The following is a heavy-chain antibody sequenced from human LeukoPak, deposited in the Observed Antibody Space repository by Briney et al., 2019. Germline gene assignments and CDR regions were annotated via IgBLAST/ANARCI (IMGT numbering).Heavy chain of an antibody. J-gene: IGHJ4*02. D-gene: IGHD6-19*01. CDR2: IASDGGAK. CDR1: GFSFSNHG. V-gene: IGHV3-30*03. Sequence: PGTSLRLSCVASGFSFSNHGMHWVRQAPGKGLEWVSVIASDGGAKFYADSMKGRFTLSRDNPKNMFFLQMNLLTVEDTAIYYCAREATWGQWYFDHWGQGTPVTVSS. CDR3: AREATWGQWYFDH.